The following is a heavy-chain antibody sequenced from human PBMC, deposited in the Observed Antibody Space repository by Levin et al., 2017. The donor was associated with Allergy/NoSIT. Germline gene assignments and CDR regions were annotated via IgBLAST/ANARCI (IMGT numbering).Heavy chain of an antibody. J-gene: IGHJ6*02. Sequence: SETLSLTCAVYGGSFSGYYWSWIRQPPGKGLEWIGEINHSGSTNYNPSLKSRVTISVDTSKNQFSLKLSSVTAADTAVYYCARGAFDRRGYSGKKPLYYYYYGMDVWGQGTTVTVSS. D-gene: IGHD5-18*01. CDR2: INHSGST. CDR3: ARGAFDRRGYSGKKPLYYYYYGMDV. CDR1: GGSFSGYY. V-gene: IGHV4-34*01.